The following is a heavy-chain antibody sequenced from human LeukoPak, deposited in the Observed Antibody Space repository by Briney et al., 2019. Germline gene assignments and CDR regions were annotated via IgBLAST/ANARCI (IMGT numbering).Heavy chain of an antibody. D-gene: IGHD6-19*01. CDR2: IRYDGSNK. V-gene: IGHV3-30*02. Sequence: PGGSLRLSCAASGFTFSSYGMHWVRQAPGKGLEWVAFIRYDGSNKYYADSVKGRFTISRDNSKNTLYLQMNSLRAEDTAVYYCAKEDSYGSGRKAFDYWGQGTLVTVSS. CDR1: GFTFSSYG. CDR3: AKEDSYGSGRKAFDY. J-gene: IGHJ4*02.